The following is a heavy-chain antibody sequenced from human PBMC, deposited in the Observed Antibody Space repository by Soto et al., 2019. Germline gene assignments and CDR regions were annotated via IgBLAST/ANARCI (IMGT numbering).Heavy chain of an antibody. V-gene: IGHV4-59*08. CDR3: ARGRGSGWYEDAFDI. Sequence: PSETLSLTCTVSGVSINRFSWSWSRQPPGKGLECIGYINYIGSTNYSASLNSRVTISVDTSKNQFSLRLSSVTAADTAVYYCARGRGSGWYEDAFDIWGQGTMVTVSS. J-gene: IGHJ3*02. CDR1: GVSINRFS. CDR2: INYIGST. D-gene: IGHD6-19*01.